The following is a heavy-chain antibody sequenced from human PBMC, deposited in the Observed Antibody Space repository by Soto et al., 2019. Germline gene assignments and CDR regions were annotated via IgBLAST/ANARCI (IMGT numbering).Heavy chain of an antibody. CDR3: ARDGYCSGGSCSAPHTGMDV. J-gene: IGHJ6*02. Sequence: QVQLVESGGGVVQPGRSLRLSCAASGFTFSSYAMHWVRQAPGKGLEWVAVISYDGSNKYYADSVKGRFTISRDNSKNTLYLQMNSLRAKDTAVYYCARDGYCSGGSCSAPHTGMDVWGQGTTVTVSS. CDR2: ISYDGSNK. V-gene: IGHV3-30-3*01. CDR1: GFTFSSYA. D-gene: IGHD2-15*01.